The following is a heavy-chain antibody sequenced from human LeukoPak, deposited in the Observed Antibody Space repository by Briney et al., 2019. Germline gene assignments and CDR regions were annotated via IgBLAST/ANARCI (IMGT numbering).Heavy chain of an antibody. CDR3: ARVVSKSSSSNDAFDI. J-gene: IGHJ3*02. V-gene: IGHV4-59*01. CDR2: TYYSGST. CDR1: GGSISSYY. Sequence: SETLSLTCTVSGGSISSYYWSWIRQPAGKGLEWIGYTYYSGSTNYNPSLKSRVTISVDTSKNQFSLKLSSVTAADTTVYYCARVVSKSSSSNDAFDIWGQGTMVTVSS. D-gene: IGHD6-6*01.